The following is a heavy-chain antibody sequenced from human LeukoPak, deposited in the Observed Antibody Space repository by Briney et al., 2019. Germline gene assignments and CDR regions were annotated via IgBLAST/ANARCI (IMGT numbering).Heavy chain of an antibody. J-gene: IGHJ4*02. Sequence: PSETLSLTLTVVADSVIDGGYDSTWFRQHPEKGLEWIGYIYYSGSTYYNPSLKSRVVISVDTTKNQFSLKLISVPPAHTAVYYCARGGDGNHLVDYWGQGTLVTVSS. V-gene: IGHV4-31*03. CDR1: ADSVIDGGYD. CDR2: IYYSGST. D-gene: IGHD5-24*01. CDR3: ARGGDGNHLVDY.